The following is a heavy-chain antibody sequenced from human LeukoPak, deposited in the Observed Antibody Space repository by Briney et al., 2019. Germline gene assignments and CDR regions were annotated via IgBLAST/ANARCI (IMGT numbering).Heavy chain of an antibody. Sequence: GSLRLSCAASAFTFSSYGMSWVRQPPGKGLEWIGEINHSGSTNYNPSLKSRVTISVDTSKNQFSLKLSSVTAADTAVYYCARRAYYYGSGSYFDYWGQGTLVTVSS. J-gene: IGHJ4*02. CDR1: AFTFSSYG. D-gene: IGHD3-10*01. V-gene: IGHV4-34*01. CDR3: ARRAYYYGSGSYFDY. CDR2: INHSGST.